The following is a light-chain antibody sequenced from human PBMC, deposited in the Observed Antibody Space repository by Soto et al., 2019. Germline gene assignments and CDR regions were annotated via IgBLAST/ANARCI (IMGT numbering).Light chain of an antibody. V-gene: IGKV3-20*01. Sequence: EIVLTQSPGTLSLSPGERATLSCRASQSVSSSYLAWYQQKPGQAPRLLIYGASSRATGIPDRFSGSGYGTDFTLTISRLAPEDFAVYYCQQSRSSPFTFGAGTKVDIK. CDR1: QSVSSSY. J-gene: IGKJ3*01. CDR3: QQSRSSPFT. CDR2: GAS.